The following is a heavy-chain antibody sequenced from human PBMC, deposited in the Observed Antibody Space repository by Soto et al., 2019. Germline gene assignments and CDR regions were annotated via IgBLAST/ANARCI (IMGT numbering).Heavy chain of an antibody. CDR1: GASISSYY. Sequence: SETLSLTCTVSGASISSYYCSWIRQPPGKGLEWIGYISYSGSANYNPSLKSRVTIAVDTSRNQFSLKLSSVAAADTAVYYCARGRGYSGYEILDWGQGTLVTVSS. D-gene: IGHD5-12*01. CDR2: ISYSGSA. CDR3: ARGRGYSGYEILD. J-gene: IGHJ4*02. V-gene: IGHV4-59*12.